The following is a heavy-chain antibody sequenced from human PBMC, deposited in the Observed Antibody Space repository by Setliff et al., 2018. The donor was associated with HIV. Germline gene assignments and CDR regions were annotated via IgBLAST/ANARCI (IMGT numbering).Heavy chain of an antibody. CDR3: ARELDHDLLTGYYRY. V-gene: IGHV3-49*04. J-gene: IGHJ4*02. Sequence: GGSLRLSCSASGFRIGDCAITWVRQAPGKGLEWVGFMRSNANPETTEYAAAVKGRFTISRDDSKDIVYLQMNNLKVDDTAMYFCARELDHDLLTGYYRYWGPGTLVTSPQ. CDR1: GFRIGDCA. CDR2: MRSNANPETT. D-gene: IGHD3-9*01.